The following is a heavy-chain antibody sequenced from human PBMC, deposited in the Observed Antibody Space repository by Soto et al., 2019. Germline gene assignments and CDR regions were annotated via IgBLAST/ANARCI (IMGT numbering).Heavy chain of an antibody. J-gene: IGHJ5*02. CDR1: GFTFSSYA. D-gene: IGHD3-22*01. CDR2: ISGSGGST. Sequence: EVQLLESGGGLVQPGGSLRLSCAASGFTFSSYAMSWVRQAPGKGLEWVSAISGSGGSTYYADSVKGRFTISRYNSKNTLYLQMNSLRAEDTAVYYCAKDAYYDSSGYYYGPNWFDPWGQGTLVTVSS. CDR3: AKDAYYDSSGYYYGPNWFDP. V-gene: IGHV3-23*01.